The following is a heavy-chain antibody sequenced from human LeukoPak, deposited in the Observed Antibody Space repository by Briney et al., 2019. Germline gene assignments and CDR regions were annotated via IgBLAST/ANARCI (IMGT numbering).Heavy chain of an antibody. Sequence: GGSLRLSCAASGFTFDDYAMHWVRQAPGKGLEWVSGISWNSGSIGYADSVKGRFTISRDNAKNSLYLQMNSLRAEDTASYYCAKDSVSEGMDVWGKGTTVTVSS. D-gene: IGHD1-14*01. J-gene: IGHJ6*03. CDR1: GFTFDDYA. CDR2: ISWNSGSI. CDR3: AKDSVSEGMDV. V-gene: IGHV3-9*01.